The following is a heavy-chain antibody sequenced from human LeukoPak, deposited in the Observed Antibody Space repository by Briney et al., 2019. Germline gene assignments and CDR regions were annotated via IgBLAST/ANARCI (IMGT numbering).Heavy chain of an antibody. D-gene: IGHD6-13*01. V-gene: IGHV3-30*03. Sequence: GGSLRLSCAASGFAFSSYDMHWVRQAPGKGLEWVAVISYEGSNKYYADSVKGRFTISRDNAKNSLYLQMNSLRAEDTAVYYCARDVAAAGTIWGYYYYGMDVWGQGTTVSVSS. CDR2: ISYEGSNK. CDR1: GFAFSSYD. J-gene: IGHJ6*02. CDR3: ARDVAAAGTIWGYYYYGMDV.